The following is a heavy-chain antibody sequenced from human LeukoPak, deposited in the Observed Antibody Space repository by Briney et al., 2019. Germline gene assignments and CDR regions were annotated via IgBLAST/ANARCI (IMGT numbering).Heavy chain of an antibody. Sequence: ASVKVSCKASGYTFTSYAMHWVRQAPGQRLEWMGWINAGNGNTKYSQKFQGRVTITRNTSASTAYMELSSLRSEDTAVYYCARVAAATRGWFDPWGQGTLVTVSS. V-gene: IGHV1-3*01. D-gene: IGHD6-13*01. CDR3: ARVAAATRGWFDP. J-gene: IGHJ5*02. CDR2: INAGNGNT. CDR1: GYTFTSYA.